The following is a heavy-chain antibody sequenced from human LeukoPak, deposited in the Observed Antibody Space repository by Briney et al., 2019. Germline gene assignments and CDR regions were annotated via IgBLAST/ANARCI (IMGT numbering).Heavy chain of an antibody. V-gene: IGHV3-7*01. CDR2: VQHIGGET. CDR3: ATYSILNAREFRY. CDR1: GFTVSSNY. D-gene: IGHD4-11*01. J-gene: IGHJ1*01. Sequence: GGSLRLSCAASGFTVSSNYMSWVRQAPGKGLEWVANVQHIGGETYYVDSVKGRFSISRDNAKNSVYLQMNSLGADDTAVYYCATYSILNAREFRYWGQGTLVTVTS.